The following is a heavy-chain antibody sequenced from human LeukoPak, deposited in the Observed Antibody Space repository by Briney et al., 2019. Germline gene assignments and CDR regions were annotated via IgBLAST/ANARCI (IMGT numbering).Heavy chain of an antibody. Sequence: GGSLRLSCAASGFTFDDYGMSWVRQAPGKGLEWVSGINWNGGSTGYADSVKGRFTISRDNAKNSLYLQMNSLRAEDTALYYCARDSGGSGSYYKAGAFDIWGQGTMVIVSS. D-gene: IGHD3-10*01. CDR2: INWNGGST. J-gene: IGHJ3*02. CDR1: GFTFDDYG. CDR3: ARDSGGSGSYYKAGAFDI. V-gene: IGHV3-20*04.